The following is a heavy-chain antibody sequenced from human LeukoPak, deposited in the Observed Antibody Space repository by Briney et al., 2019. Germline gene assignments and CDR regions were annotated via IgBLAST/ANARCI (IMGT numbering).Heavy chain of an antibody. V-gene: IGHV3-74*01. D-gene: IGHD2-15*01. CDR1: GFTFSTYW. Sequence: GGSLRLSCAASGFTFSTYWMHWVRQDPGKGLVWVSRISSDASITSYANPVKGRFTISRDNAKNSLYLQMNSLRAEDTAVYYCARDLFESTVVVGYWGQGTLVTVSS. J-gene: IGHJ4*02. CDR3: ARDLFESTVVVGY. CDR2: ISSDASIT.